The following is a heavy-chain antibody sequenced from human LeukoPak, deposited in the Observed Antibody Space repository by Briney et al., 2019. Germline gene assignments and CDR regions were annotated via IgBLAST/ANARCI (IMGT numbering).Heavy chain of an antibody. CDR2: LSESGDKT. CDR3: AKGGLRSSGWSLFDY. D-gene: IGHD6-19*01. V-gene: IGHV3-23*01. CDR1: GFTFSTYA. J-gene: IGHJ4*02. Sequence: GGSLRLSCAASGFTFSTYAMSWVRQAPGKGLDWVSALSESGDKTYYADSVRGRFTISRDNSKNTLYLQMNSLRAEDTALYYCAKGGLRSSGWSLFDYWGQGTLVTVSS.